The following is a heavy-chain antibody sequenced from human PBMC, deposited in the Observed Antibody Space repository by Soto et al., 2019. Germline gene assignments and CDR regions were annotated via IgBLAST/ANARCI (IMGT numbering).Heavy chain of an antibody. CDR2: MHRNGNST. CDR3: ARDHRWGYEYGDYGDS. CDR1: RFSLDEYG. Sequence: EVQLVESGGGVVRPGGSLRLGYVVSRFSLDEYGMSWVRQAPGKGPEWVSGMHRNGNSTGYADSVKGRFTISRDDAKNSLYLQMNSLRAEDTAFYYCARDHRWGYEYGDYGDSWGHGTLVTVSS. V-gene: IGHV3-20*03. D-gene: IGHD4-17*01. J-gene: IGHJ5*01.